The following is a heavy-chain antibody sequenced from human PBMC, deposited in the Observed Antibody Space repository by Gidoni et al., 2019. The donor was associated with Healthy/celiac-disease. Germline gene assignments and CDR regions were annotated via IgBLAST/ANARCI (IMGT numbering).Heavy chain of an antibody. CDR2: ISWNSGSI. J-gene: IGHJ4*02. Sequence: EVQLVESGGGLVQPGRSLRLSCAASGFTFDDYAMHWVRQAPGKGLEWVSGISWNSGSIGYADSVKGRFTISRDNAKNSLYLQMNSLRAEDTALYYCAKDGGAVVGHVDYWGQGTLVTVSS. CDR1: GFTFDDYA. CDR3: AKDGGAVVGHVDY. D-gene: IGHD6-19*01. V-gene: IGHV3-9*01.